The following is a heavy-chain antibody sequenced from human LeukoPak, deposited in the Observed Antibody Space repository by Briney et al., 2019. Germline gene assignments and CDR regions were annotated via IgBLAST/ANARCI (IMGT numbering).Heavy chain of an antibody. D-gene: IGHD6-13*01. J-gene: IGHJ5*02. V-gene: IGHV4-4*07. CDR2: IYTSGNT. CDR3: AVMYSSSWYWFDP. Sequence: SETLSLTCTVSGGSISTYYWSWIRQPAGKGLEWIGRIYTSGNTDYNPSLKSRATMSVDTSKNQFSLKLSSVTAADTAVYYCAVMYSSSWYWFDPWGQGTLVTVSS. CDR1: GGSISTYY.